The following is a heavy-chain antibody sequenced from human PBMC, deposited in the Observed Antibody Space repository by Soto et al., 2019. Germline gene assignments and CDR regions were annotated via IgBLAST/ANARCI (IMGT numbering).Heavy chain of an antibody. J-gene: IGHJ4*02. CDR1: GGSISSAAYY. D-gene: IGHD2-2*02. V-gene: IGHV4-31*03. Sequence: QVQLQESGPGLVKPSQTLSLTCTVSGGSISSAAYYWSWIPQHPGKGLEWIGYISHSGSTYYNPSLKSRVRISGDTSKNQFSLSLTSVTAADTAVYYCAREYTYGSNCFDCWGQGALVTVSS. CDR3: AREYTYGSNCFDC. CDR2: ISHSGST.